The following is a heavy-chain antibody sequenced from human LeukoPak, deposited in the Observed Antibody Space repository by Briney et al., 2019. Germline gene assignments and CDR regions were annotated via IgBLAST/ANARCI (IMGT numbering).Heavy chain of an antibody. CDR3: ARDLGYTLSY. J-gene: IGHJ4*02. Sequence: GASVKVSCKASGYTFTDYAIHWVRQAPGQRLEWMGWISAGSGNTKYSQKLQGRVTITRDTSVTTAYMELRSLRSEDTAVYYCARDLGYTLSYWGQGTPVTVSS. CDR1: GYTFTDYA. CDR2: ISAGSGNT. V-gene: IGHV1-3*01. D-gene: IGHD2-2*02.